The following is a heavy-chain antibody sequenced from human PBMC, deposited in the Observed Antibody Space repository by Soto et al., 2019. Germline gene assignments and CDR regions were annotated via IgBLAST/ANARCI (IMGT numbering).Heavy chain of an antibody. CDR3: ARDPIVVVPAALTYYMDV. CDR2: INAGNGNT. V-gene: IGHV1-3*01. J-gene: IGHJ6*03. D-gene: IGHD2-2*01. Sequence: VASVKVSCKASGYTFTSYAMHWVRQAPGQRLEWMGWINAGNGNTKYSQKFQGRVTITRDTSASTAYMELSSLRSEDTAVYYCARDPIVVVPAALTYYMDVWGKGTTVTVSS. CDR1: GYTFTSYA.